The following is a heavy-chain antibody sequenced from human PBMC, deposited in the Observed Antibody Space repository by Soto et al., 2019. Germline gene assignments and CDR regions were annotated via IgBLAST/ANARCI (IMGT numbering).Heavy chain of an antibody. J-gene: IGHJ6*02. CDR1: GFTFSSYA. CDR2: ISGSGGST. CDR3: AKAHGDFWSGYYTQYYYYYGMDV. D-gene: IGHD3-3*01. V-gene: IGHV3-23*01. Sequence: EVQLLESGGGLVQPGGSLRLSCAASGFTFSSYAMSWVRQAPGKGLEWVSAISGSGGSTYYADSVKGRFTISRDNSKNTRYLQMNSLRAEDTAVYYCAKAHGDFWSGYYTQYYYYYGMDVWGQGTTVTVSS.